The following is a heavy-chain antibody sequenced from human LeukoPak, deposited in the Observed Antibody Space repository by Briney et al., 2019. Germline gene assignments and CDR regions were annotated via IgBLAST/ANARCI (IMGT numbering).Heavy chain of an antibody. V-gene: IGHV4-39*07. Sequence: SETLSLTCTLSGGSISSSSYYWGWIRQPPGKGLEWIGSIYYSGSTYYNPSLKSRVTISVDTSKNQFSLKLSSVTAADTAVYYCARVCTGDFWSGFHDAFDIWGQGTMVTVSS. J-gene: IGHJ3*02. CDR3: ARVCTGDFWSGFHDAFDI. CDR2: IYYSGST. D-gene: IGHD3-3*01. CDR1: GGSISSSSYY.